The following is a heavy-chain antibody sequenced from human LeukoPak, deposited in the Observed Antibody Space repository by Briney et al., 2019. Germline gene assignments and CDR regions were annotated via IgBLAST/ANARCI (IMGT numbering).Heavy chain of an antibody. CDR3: ASTPYGFWSGYYLRWELDY. Sequence: SQTLSLTCTVSGGSISSGDYYWSWIRQPPGKGLEWIGYIYYSGSTYYNPSLKSRVTISVDTSKNQFSLKLSSVTAADTAVYYCASTPYGFWSGYYLRWELDYWGQGTLVTVSS. J-gene: IGHJ4*02. CDR1: GGSISSGDYY. D-gene: IGHD3-3*01. CDR2: IYYSGST. V-gene: IGHV4-30-4*01.